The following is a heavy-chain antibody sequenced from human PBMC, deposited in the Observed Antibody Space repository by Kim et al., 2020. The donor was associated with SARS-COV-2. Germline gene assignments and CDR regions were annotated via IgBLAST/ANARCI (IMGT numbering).Heavy chain of an antibody. CDR2: IYYSGST. CDR1: GGSISSGGYY. Sequence: SETLSLTCTVSGGSISSGGYYWSWIRQHPGKGLEWIGNIYYSGSTYYNPSLKSRVTISVDTSKNQFSLKLSSVTAADTAVYYCARAMGITIFGVVIVNWFDPWGQGTLVTVSS. J-gene: IGHJ5*02. V-gene: IGHV4-31*03. D-gene: IGHD3-3*01. CDR3: ARAMGITIFGVVIVNWFDP.